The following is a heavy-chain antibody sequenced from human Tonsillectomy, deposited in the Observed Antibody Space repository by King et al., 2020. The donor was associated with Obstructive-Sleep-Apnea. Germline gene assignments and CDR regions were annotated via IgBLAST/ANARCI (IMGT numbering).Heavy chain of an antibody. Sequence: QLVQSGAEVKKPGESLRISCKGSGYSFTSYWISWVRQMPGKGLEWMGRIDPSDSYTNYSPSFQDHVTISADKSISTAYLQWSSLKASDTAIYYCASRLHPEANYYDSSGYYYDSYYYGMDVWGQGTTVTVSS. CDR3: ASRLHPEANYYDSSGYYYDSYYYGMDV. J-gene: IGHJ6*02. CDR2: IDPSDSYT. CDR1: GYSFTSYW. D-gene: IGHD3-22*01. V-gene: IGHV5-10-1*03.